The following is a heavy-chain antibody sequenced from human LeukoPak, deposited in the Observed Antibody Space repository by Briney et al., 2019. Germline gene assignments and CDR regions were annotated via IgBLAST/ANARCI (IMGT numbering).Heavy chain of an antibody. CDR2: IKQDGSEK. D-gene: IGHD3-3*01. CDR1: GFTFSSYW. Sequence: PGGSLRLSCAASGFTFSSYWISWVRQAPGKGLEWVANIKQDGSEKYYVDSVKGRFTISRDNAKNSLYLQMNSLRAEDTAVYYCAREGMIFGVFHYMDVWGKGTTVSVSS. V-gene: IGHV3-7*01. CDR3: AREGMIFGVFHYMDV. J-gene: IGHJ6*03.